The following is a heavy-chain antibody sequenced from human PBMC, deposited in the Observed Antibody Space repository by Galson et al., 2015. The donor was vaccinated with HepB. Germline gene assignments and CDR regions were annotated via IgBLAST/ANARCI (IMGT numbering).Heavy chain of an antibody. Sequence: SLRLSCVVSGLTFSDYDMHWVRQAPGKGLEWVALISSNGGAQYYGDSVKGRFTVSRDNFDNTLYLQMSGLRPEDTAVYYCAKDISITSGWYDGLDHWGQGTLVTVSS. J-gene: IGHJ4*02. D-gene: IGHD6-19*01. CDR2: ISSNGGAQ. V-gene: IGHV3-30*18. CDR1: GLTFSDYD. CDR3: AKDISITSGWYDGLDH.